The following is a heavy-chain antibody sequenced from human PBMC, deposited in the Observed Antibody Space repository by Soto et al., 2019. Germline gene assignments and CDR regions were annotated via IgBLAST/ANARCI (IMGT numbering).Heavy chain of an antibody. D-gene: IGHD1-26*01. CDR1: GGTFSSYA. Sequence: QVQLVQSGAEVKKPGSSVKVSCKASGGTFSSYAISWVRQAPGQGLEWMGGIIPIFGTANYAQKFQGRVSITADKSTSTAYMELSSLRSEDTAVYYCARRGWELLSCAFDIWGQGTMVTVSS. CDR2: IIPIFGTA. CDR3: ARRGWELLSCAFDI. J-gene: IGHJ3*02. V-gene: IGHV1-69*06.